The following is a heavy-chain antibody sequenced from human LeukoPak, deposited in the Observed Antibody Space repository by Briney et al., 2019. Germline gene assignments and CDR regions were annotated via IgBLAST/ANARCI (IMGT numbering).Heavy chain of an antibody. V-gene: IGHV1-18*01. J-gene: IGHJ6*03. D-gene: IGHD6-19*01. CDR3: AREITSSGWYLFSRDYYMDV. Sequence: GASVRVSCKASGYTFTRYGISWVRQAPGQGIQWLGWISASNGNTNYAQKFRDRVTMTTDTSTSTAYMELRSLRSDDTAVYYCAREITSSGWYLFSRDYYMDVWGKGTTVTVSS. CDR1: GYTFTRYG. CDR2: ISASNGNT.